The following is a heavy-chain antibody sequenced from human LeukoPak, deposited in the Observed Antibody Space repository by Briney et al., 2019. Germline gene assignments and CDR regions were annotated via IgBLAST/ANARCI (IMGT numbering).Heavy chain of an antibody. CDR1: GGSISSDDYY. V-gene: IGHV4-30-4*01. Sequence: SETLSLTCTVSGGSISSDDYYWSWIRIRQPPSKGLEWIGYIFHSGTTYYNPSLESRVAISVETSKNHFSLSLTSVTAADTAMYYCARVAGDYGDFFDYWGQGTLVTVSS. D-gene: IGHD4-17*01. CDR3: ARVAGDYGDFFDY. CDR2: IFHSGTT. J-gene: IGHJ4*02.